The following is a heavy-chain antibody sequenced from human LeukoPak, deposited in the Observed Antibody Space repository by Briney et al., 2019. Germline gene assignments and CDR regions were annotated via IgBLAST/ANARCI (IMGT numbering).Heavy chain of an antibody. CDR3: ARDRNYYDSGAPINPFDY. Sequence: PGGSLRLSCAASGFTFSSYEMNWVRQAPGKGLEWVSYISSSGSTIYYADSVKGRFTISRDNAKNSLYLQMNSPRAEDTAVYYCARDRNYYDSGAPINPFDYWGQGTLVTVSS. CDR1: GFTFSSYE. D-gene: IGHD3-10*01. CDR2: ISSSGSTI. J-gene: IGHJ4*02. V-gene: IGHV3-48*03.